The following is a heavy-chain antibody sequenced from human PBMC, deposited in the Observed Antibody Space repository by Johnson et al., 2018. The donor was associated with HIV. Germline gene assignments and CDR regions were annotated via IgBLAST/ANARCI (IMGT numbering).Heavy chain of an antibody. CDR3: ARAGVVFSTASHDAFDI. Sequence: QVQLVESGGGVVQPGRSLRLSCAASGFTFSSYAMHWVRQAPGKGLEWVAVISYDGRNKYYADSVKGRFTISRDNSKNTLYLQMNSLRAEDTAVYYCARAGVVFSTASHDAFDIWGQGTMVTVSS. CDR2: ISYDGRNK. CDR1: GFTFSSYA. J-gene: IGHJ3*02. V-gene: IGHV3-30*04. D-gene: IGHD2-21*01.